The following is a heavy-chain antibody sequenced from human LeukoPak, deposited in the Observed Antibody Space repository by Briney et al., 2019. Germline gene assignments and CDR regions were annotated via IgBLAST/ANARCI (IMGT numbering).Heavy chain of an antibody. CDR2: INHSGST. D-gene: IGHD6-19*01. V-gene: IGHV4-4*02. Sequence: SETLSLTCAVSGGSISSSNWWSWVRQPPGKGLEWIGEINHSGSTNYNPSLKSRVTISVDTSKNQFSLKLSSVTAADTAVYYCARGGVRYSSGWYPPRAEYFQHWGQGTLVTVSS. CDR3: ARGGVRYSSGWYPPRAEYFQH. J-gene: IGHJ1*01. CDR1: GGSISSSNW.